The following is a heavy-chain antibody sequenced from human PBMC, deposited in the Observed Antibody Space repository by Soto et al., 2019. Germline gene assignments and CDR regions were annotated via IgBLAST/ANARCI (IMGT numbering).Heavy chain of an antibody. J-gene: IGHJ4*02. CDR1: GFTFSSYA. CDR2: IRGSGGST. CDR3: AIGLYPYCSGGSCSSVSYFDY. V-gene: IGHV3-23*01. D-gene: IGHD2-15*01. Sequence: EVQLLESGGGLVQPGGSLRLSCAASGFTFSSYAMSWVRQAPGKGLEWVSAIRGSGGSTYYADSDKGRFTISRDNSQNTLYLKMNNLRAEDTAVYYCAIGLYPYCSGGSCSSVSYFDYWGQGPLVTVSS.